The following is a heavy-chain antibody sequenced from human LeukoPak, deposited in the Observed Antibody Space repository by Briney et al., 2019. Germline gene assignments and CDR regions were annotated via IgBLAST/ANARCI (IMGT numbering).Heavy chain of an antibody. D-gene: IGHD3-22*01. V-gene: IGHV4-39*01. CDR1: GGSISSNTYY. CDR3: ARAYYYASSAFDI. Sequence: SETLSLACTVSGGSISSNTYYWDWIRQPPGKGLECIGSIYYGGSTYYNPSLKSRVIISVDTSKNQFSLKLSSVTAADTAVYYCARAYYYASSAFDIWGQGTMVTVSS. CDR2: IYYGGST. J-gene: IGHJ3*02.